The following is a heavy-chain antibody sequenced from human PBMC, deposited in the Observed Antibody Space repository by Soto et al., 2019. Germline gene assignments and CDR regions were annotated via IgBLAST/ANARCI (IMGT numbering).Heavy chain of an antibody. D-gene: IGHD2-2*01. CDR2: IYYSGST. Sequence: SETLSLTCTVSGGSISSGGYYWSWIRQHPGKGLEWIGYIYYSGSTYYNPSLKSRVTISVDTSKSQFSLKLSSVTAADTAVYYCARASYSSSNYFDYWGQGTLVTVSS. J-gene: IGHJ4*02. V-gene: IGHV4-31*03. CDR3: ARASYSSSNYFDY. CDR1: GGSISSGGYY.